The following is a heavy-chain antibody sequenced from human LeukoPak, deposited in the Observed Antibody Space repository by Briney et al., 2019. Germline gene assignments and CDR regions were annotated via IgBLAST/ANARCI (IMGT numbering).Heavy chain of an antibody. Sequence: GGSLRLSCTASGFTFSASAVHWVRQASGKGLEWIGRIRSKANNYATAYTDPLKGRFTVSRDDSKNTAYLQMNSLKTEDSAVYFCARDSSSEGPLDYWGQGTLVTVSS. CDR1: GFTFSASA. CDR3: ARDSSSEGPLDY. J-gene: IGHJ4*02. V-gene: IGHV3-73*01. D-gene: IGHD6-6*01. CDR2: IRSKANNYAT.